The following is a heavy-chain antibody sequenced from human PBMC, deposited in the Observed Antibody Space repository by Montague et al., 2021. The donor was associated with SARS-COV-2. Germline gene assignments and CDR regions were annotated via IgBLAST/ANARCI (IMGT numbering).Heavy chain of an antibody. J-gene: IGHJ6*02. Sequence: SETLSLTCTVSGGSISSYYWSWIRQPAGKGLEWIGRIYPSGSTKCNPSLKSRVTMSADTSKNQFSLRLSSVTAADTAVYYCARDHMTILFMAYYYGMDVWGQGTTVTVSS. CDR3: ARDHMTILFMAYYYGMDV. V-gene: IGHV4-4*07. CDR1: GGSISSYY. CDR2: IYPSGST. D-gene: IGHD4/OR15-4a*01.